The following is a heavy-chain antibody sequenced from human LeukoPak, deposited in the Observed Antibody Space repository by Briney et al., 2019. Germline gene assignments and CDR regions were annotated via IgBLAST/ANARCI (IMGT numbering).Heavy chain of an antibody. V-gene: IGHV3-48*01. CDR2: ISSRSDTV. CDR3: AREPGRSGCYDY. D-gene: IGHD3-22*01. CDR1: GFTVSSTY. Sequence: GGSLRLSCAASGFTVSSTYMSWVRQAPGKGLESISYISSRSDTVYYADSVRGRFTVSRDNAKNSQFLQMNSLRAEDTAVYYCAREPGRSGCYDYWGQGTLVTVSS. J-gene: IGHJ4*02.